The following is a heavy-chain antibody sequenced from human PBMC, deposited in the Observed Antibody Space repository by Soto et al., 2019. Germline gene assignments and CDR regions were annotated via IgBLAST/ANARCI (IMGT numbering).Heavy chain of an antibody. CDR1: GGSISSGDYY. Sequence: PSETLSLTCTVSGGSISSGDYYWSWIRQPPGKGLEWIGYIYYSGSTYYNPSLKSRVTISVDTSKNQFSLKLSPVTAADTAVYYCASSAPYYGMDVWGQGTTVTVSS. J-gene: IGHJ6*02. D-gene: IGHD3-10*01. V-gene: IGHV4-30-4*01. CDR3: ASSAPYYGMDV. CDR2: IYYSGST.